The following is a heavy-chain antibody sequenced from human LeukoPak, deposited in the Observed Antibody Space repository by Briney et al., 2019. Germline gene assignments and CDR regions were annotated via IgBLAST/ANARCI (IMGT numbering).Heavy chain of an antibody. CDR2: ISYDGSNK. D-gene: IGHD6-13*01. V-gene: IGHV3-30-3*02. J-gene: IGHJ1*01. CDR3: ANEGIAAAGTAEYFQH. Sequence: PGGSLRLSCAASGFTFSSYAMHWVRQAPGKGLEWVAVISYDGSNKCYADSVKGRFTISRDNSKNTLYLQMNSLRAEDTAVYYCANEGIAAAGTAEYFQHWGQGTLVTVSS. CDR1: GFTFSSYA.